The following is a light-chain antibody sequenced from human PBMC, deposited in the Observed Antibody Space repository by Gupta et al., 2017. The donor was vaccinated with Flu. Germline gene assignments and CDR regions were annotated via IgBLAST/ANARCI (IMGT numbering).Light chain of an antibody. J-gene: IGKJ2*01. Sequence: EIVMTQTPATLSVSPGETATLSCRASQSVRSNLAWFQQKPGQAPRLLMYGASTRAAGVPARFSGSGSGTEFILTISSLQSEDVAFYFCQLYNDWPPYPFGQGTKLEIK. CDR2: GAS. CDR3: QLYNDWPPYP. V-gene: IGKV3-15*01. CDR1: QSVRSN.